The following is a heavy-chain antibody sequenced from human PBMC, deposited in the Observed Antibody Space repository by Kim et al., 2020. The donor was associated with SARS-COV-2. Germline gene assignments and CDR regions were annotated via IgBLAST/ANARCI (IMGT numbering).Heavy chain of an antibody. Sequence: PSSKGRVAMSVDTSKNQFSLRLTSVTAADTAVYYCARAAIAVADAEFDFWGQGTLVSISS. D-gene: IGHD6-19*01. J-gene: IGHJ4*02. V-gene: IGHV4-39*01. CDR3: ARAAIAVADAEFDF.